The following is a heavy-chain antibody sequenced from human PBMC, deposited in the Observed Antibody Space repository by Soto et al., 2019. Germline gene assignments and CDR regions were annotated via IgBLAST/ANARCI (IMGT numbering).Heavy chain of an antibody. J-gene: IGHJ6*02. D-gene: IGHD6-6*01. CDR1: GGTFSSYA. CDR2: IIPIFGTA. V-gene: IGHV1-69*01. Sequence: QVQLVQSGAEVKKPGSSVKVSCKASGGTFSSYAISWVRQAPGQGLEWMGGIIPIFGTANYAQKFQGRVTITADEATSTAYMELSSLRSEDTAVYYCAAKYSSSSVVYYGMDVWGQGTTVTVSS. CDR3: AAKYSSSSVVYYGMDV.